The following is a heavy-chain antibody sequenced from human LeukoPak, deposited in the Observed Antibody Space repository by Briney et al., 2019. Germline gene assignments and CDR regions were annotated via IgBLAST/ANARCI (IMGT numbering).Heavy chain of an antibody. V-gene: IGHV3-23*01. CDR1: GFTFSSYA. Sequence: GGSLRLSCAASGFTFSSYAMSWVRQAPGKGLEWVSTISGSGGSTYYADSVKGRFTVSRDSSKNTVCLQMNSLRAEDTAVYYCAKDIRGSSITYYFDYWGQGTLVTVFS. CDR3: AKDIRGSSITYYFDY. CDR2: ISGSGGST. J-gene: IGHJ4*02. D-gene: IGHD2-2*01.